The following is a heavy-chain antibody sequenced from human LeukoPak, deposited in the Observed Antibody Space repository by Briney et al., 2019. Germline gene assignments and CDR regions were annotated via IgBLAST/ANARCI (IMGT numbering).Heavy chain of an antibody. CDR1: GGTFSSYA. Sequence: SVKVSCKASGGTFSSYAISWVRQAPGQGLEWMGGIIPIFGTANYAQKFQGRVTITADESTSTAYMELSSLRSEDTAVYYCARGRTMVRGVTPPSYFDYWGQGTLVTVSS. D-gene: IGHD3-10*01. CDR3: ARGRTMVRGVTPPSYFDY. V-gene: IGHV1-69*01. CDR2: IIPIFGTA. J-gene: IGHJ4*02.